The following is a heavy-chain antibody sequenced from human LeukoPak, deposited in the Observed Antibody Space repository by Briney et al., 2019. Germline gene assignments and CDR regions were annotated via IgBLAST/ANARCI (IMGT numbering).Heavy chain of an antibody. CDR3: ARDRAYCGGDCYSDFDY. CDR2: INPSGGST. J-gene: IGHJ4*02. CDR1: GYTFTSYY. V-gene: IGHV1-46*01. D-gene: IGHD2-21*02. Sequence: ASVKVSCKASGYTFTSYYMHWVRQAPGQGLEWMGIINPSGGSTSYAQKFQGRVTMTRDTSTSTVYMELSGLRSEDTAVYYCARDRAYCGGDCYSDFDYWGQGTLVTVSS.